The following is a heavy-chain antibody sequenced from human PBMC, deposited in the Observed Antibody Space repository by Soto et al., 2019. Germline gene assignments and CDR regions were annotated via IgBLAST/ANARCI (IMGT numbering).Heavy chain of an antibody. V-gene: IGHV5-10-1*01. Sequence: PGESLKMSCKGSVYSFTSYWISWVRQMPGKGLEWMGRIDPSDSYTNYSPSFQGHVTISADKSISTAYLQWSSLKASDTAMYYCARRMTTVTNPYYYGMDVWGQGTTVTVSS. D-gene: IGHD4-4*01. J-gene: IGHJ6*02. CDR3: ARRMTTVTNPYYYGMDV. CDR1: VYSFTSYW. CDR2: IDPSDSYT.